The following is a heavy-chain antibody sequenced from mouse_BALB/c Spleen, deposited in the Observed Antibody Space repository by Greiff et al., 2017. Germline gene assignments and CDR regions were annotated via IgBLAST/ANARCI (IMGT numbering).Heavy chain of an antibody. D-gene: IGHD1-2*01. Sequence: VQLQQSGAELVRPGTSVKVSCKASGYAFTNYLIEWVKQRPGQGLEWIGVINPGSGGTNYNEKFKGKATLTADKYSSTAYMQLSSLTSDDSAVYFCARWNSLLRLRNYAMDYWGQGTSVTGSS. CDR3: ARWNSLLRLRNYAMDY. CDR2: INPGSGGT. V-gene: IGHV1-54*01. CDR1: GYAFTNYL. J-gene: IGHJ4*01.